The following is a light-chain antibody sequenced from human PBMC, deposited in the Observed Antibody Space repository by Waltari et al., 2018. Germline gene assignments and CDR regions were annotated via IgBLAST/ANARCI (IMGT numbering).Light chain of an antibody. Sequence: EVVLTQSPGTLSLSPGEGATLSCRASQSVSRSLAWYQQKPGQAPRLLIYDTSRRATGIPDRFSGSGSGTDFSLTISRLEPEDFVMYYCQKYASLPATFGQGTKVEIK. CDR3: QKYASLPAT. V-gene: IGKV3-20*01. CDR1: QSVSRS. J-gene: IGKJ1*01. CDR2: DTS.